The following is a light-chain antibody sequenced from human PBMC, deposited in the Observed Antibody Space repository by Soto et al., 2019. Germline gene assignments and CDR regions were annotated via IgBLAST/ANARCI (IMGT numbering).Light chain of an antibody. CDR2: DVT. CDR1: SSDVGGYNF. V-gene: IGLV2-11*01. J-gene: IGLJ1*01. CDR3: CSYAGSHTYV. Sequence: QSALTQPHSVSGSPGQSVTISCTGTSSDVGGYNFVSWYQHHPGKAPKLMLYDVTKRPSGVPDRFSGSKSDNTASLTISGLQAEDEADYYCCSYAGSHTYVFGTGTKLTVL.